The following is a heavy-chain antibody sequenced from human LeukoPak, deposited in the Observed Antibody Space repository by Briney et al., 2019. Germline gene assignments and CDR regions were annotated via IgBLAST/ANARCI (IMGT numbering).Heavy chain of an antibody. Sequence: GASVKVSCKASGYTFTSYDINWVRQATGQGLEWMGWMNPNSGNTGYAQKFQGRVTITRNTSISTAYMELSSLRSEDTAVYYCARARGYDSSGHDAFDIWGQGTMVTVSS. CDR2: MNPNSGNT. CDR1: GYTFTSYD. J-gene: IGHJ3*02. D-gene: IGHD3-22*01. CDR3: ARARGYDSSGHDAFDI. V-gene: IGHV1-8*03.